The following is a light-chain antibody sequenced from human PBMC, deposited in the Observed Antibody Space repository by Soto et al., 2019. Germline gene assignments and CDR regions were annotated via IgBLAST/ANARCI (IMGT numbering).Light chain of an antibody. CDR1: QSVRSSY. J-gene: IGKJ1*01. CDR3: QQYGTSPRT. Sequence: VLTSPLATLSVAPDQSASLACRASQSVRSSYLAWFQQKPGQAPRLLIYDASSRATGIPDRFSGSGSGTDFTLTISRLEPEDFAVYYCQQYGTSPRTFGQGTKVDIK. V-gene: IGKV3-20*01. CDR2: DAS.